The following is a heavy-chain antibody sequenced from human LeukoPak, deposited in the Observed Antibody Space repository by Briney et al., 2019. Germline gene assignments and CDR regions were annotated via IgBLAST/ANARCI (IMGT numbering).Heavy chain of an antibody. V-gene: IGHV3-48*04. Sequence: SGGSLRLSCAASGFTFSTYSMNWVSQAPGKGLEWISYIGTSSSTIWYADSVKGRFTISRDNAKNSLYLQMNSLRAEDTAIYYCTRVGYIDEGIDYWGQGTLVTVSS. CDR3: TRVGYIDEGIDY. J-gene: IGHJ4*02. D-gene: IGHD5-24*01. CDR1: GFTFSTYS. CDR2: IGTSSSTI.